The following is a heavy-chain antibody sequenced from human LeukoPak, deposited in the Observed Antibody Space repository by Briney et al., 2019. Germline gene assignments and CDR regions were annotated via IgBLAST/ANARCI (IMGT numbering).Heavy chain of an antibody. D-gene: IGHD5-24*01. V-gene: IGHV4-59*01. J-gene: IGHJ5*02. CDR1: GGSLRSYY. CDR2: IYYSGST. Sequence: PSETLSLTCTVSGGSLRSYYWSWIRQPPGKGLEWIGYIYYSGSTNYNPSLKSRVTISVDTSKNQFSLKLSSVTAADTAVYYCARDSGRWLQFHWFDPWGQGTLVTLSS. CDR3: ARDSGRWLQFHWFDP.